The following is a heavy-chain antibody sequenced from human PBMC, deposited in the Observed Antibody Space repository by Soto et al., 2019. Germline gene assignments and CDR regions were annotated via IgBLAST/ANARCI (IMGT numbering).Heavy chain of an antibody. CDR3: ARDLLRWFDP. J-gene: IGHJ5*02. CDR2: IIPIFGTA. V-gene: IGHV1-69*13. D-gene: IGHD2-15*01. Sequence: ASVKVSSKASGGTFSSYAISWVRQAPGQGLEWMGGIIPIFGTANYAQKFQGRVTITADESTSTAYMELSSLRSEDTAVYYCARDLLRWFDPWGQGTLVTVSS. CDR1: GGTFSSYA.